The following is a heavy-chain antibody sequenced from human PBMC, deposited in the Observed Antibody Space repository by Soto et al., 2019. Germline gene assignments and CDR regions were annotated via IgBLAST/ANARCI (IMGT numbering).Heavy chain of an antibody. CDR2: INPSGGST. V-gene: IGHV1-46*01. J-gene: IGHJ6*02. Sequence: ASVKVSCKASGYTFTSYYMHWVRQAPGQGLEWMGIINPSGGSTSYAQKFQGRVTMTRDTSTSTVYMELSSLRSEDTAVYYCARGPTVAGFYKPIYYQYGMAVRAQGTPVTGSS. CDR1: GYTFTSYY. CDR3: ARGPTVAGFYKPIYYQYGMAV. D-gene: IGHD6-19*01.